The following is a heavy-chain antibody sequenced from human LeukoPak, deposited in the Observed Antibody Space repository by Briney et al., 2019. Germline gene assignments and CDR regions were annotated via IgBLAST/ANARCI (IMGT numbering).Heavy chain of an antibody. V-gene: IGHV4-38-2*01. D-gene: IGHD2/OR15-2a*01. Sequence: SETLSLTRAVSGYSISRGYHWGWIRQPPGKGLEWIGSMYHSWNTYHNPSLKSRVTISVDTSKNQFSLNLSSVSAADTAVYSCARVNIHSYYMDVWGKGTTVTVSS. CDR2: MYHSWNT. CDR1: GYSISRGYH. J-gene: IGHJ6*03. CDR3: ARVNIHSYYMDV.